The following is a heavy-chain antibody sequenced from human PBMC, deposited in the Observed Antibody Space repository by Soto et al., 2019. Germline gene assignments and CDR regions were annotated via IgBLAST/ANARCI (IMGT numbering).Heavy chain of an antibody. V-gene: IGHV3-72*01. CDR3: ARGRIISGSFCGLDV. Sequence: EVQLVESGGALVQPGGSLRLSCAASGFTFSDHYMDWVRQAPGKGLEWVGRTRNKANSYSTDYAGSVKGRFTISRHDSRNSLFLQMNSLRTEDTAVYYCARGRIISGSFCGLDVWGPGTTVTV. CDR2: TRNKANSYST. D-gene: IGHD3-10*01. CDR1: GFTFSDHY. J-gene: IGHJ6*02.